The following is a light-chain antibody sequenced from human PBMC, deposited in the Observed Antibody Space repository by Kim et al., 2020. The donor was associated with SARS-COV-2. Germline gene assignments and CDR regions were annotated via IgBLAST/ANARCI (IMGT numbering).Light chain of an antibody. J-gene: IGLJ2*01. CDR3: QAWDISTGV. Sequence: SVLPGHTASFTCSGDKWEDKYVGWYQQKPGQSPVLVIYQDSKRPSGSPERFSGSNSGNTATLTISGTQAMDEADYYCQAWDISTGVFGGGTQLTVL. V-gene: IGLV3-1*01. CDR1: KWEDKY. CDR2: QDS.